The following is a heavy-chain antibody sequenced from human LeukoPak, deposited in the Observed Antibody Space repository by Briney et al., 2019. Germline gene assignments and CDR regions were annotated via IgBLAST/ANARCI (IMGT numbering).Heavy chain of an antibody. D-gene: IGHD3-10*01. Sequence: GASVKVSCKVSGYTLTELSMHWVRQAPGKGLEWMGGFDPEDGETIYAQKFQGRVTMTEDTSTDTAYMELSSLRSEDTAVYYCATAGGSGSYYPLPDYWGQGTLVTVSS. CDR2: FDPEDGET. CDR1: GYTLTELS. J-gene: IGHJ4*02. CDR3: ATAGGSGSYYPLPDY. V-gene: IGHV1-24*01.